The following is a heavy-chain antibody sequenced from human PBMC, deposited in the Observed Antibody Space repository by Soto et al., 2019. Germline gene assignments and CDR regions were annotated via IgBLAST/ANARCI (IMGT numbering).Heavy chain of an antibody. D-gene: IGHD5-12*01. V-gene: IGHV4-30-2*01. CDR1: GGSISSGGYS. CDR2: IYHSGST. CDR3: ASTPHIEATTYSDY. J-gene: IGHJ4*02. Sequence: SSETLSLTCAVSGGSISSGGYSWSWIRQPPGKGLEWIGYIYHSGSTYYNPSLKSRVTISVDRSKNQFSLKLSSVTAADTAVYYCASTPHIEATTYSDYWGQGTLVTVSS.